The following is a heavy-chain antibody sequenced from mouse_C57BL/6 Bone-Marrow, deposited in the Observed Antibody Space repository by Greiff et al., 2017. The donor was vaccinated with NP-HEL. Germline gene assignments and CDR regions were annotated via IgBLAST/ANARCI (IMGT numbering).Heavy chain of an antibody. J-gene: IGHJ3*01. CDR2: ISDGGSYT. Sequence: DVMLVESGGGLVKPGGSLKLSCAASGFTFSSYAMSWVRQTPEKRLEWVATISDGGSYTYYPDNVKGRFTLSRDNAKNNLYLQMSHLTSEDTAMYYCARDSNGVWFAYWGQGTLVTVSA. CDR1: GFTFSSYA. CDR3: ARDSNGVWFAY. D-gene: IGHD2-5*01. V-gene: IGHV5-4*01.